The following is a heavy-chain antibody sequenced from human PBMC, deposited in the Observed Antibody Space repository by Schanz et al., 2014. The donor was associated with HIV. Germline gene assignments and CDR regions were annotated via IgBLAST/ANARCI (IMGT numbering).Heavy chain of an antibody. CDR1: GFTFSTYG. CDR3: ARVANWDYYGMDV. CDR2: LRPDGGEL. Sequence: QVQLVESGGGVVQPGRSLRLSCAASGFTFSTYGMHWVRQAPGKGLEWVANLRPDGGELNYVDSVKGRFTISRDNSKNTLYVQMNRLRAEDTAVYYCARVANWDYYGMDVWGRGTTVTVSS. D-gene: IGHD3-16*01. J-gene: IGHJ6*02. V-gene: IGHV3-33*08.